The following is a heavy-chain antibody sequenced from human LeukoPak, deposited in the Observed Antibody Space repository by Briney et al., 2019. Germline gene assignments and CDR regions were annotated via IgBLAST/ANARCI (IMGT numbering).Heavy chain of an antibody. CDR3: ARDAYYDFWSGYYYYYGMDV. CDR2: TSAYIGNT. D-gene: IGHD3-3*01. Sequence: ASVKVSCKASGYTFTSYGISWVRQAPAQGLEWMGWTSAYIGNTNYAQKLQGRVTMTTDTSTSTAYMELRSLRSDDTAVYYCARDAYYDFWSGYYYYYGMDVWGQGTTVTVSS. J-gene: IGHJ6*02. CDR1: GYTFTSYG. V-gene: IGHV1-18*01.